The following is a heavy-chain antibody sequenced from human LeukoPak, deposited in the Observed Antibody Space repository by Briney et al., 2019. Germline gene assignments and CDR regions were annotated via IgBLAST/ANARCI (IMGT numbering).Heavy chain of an antibody. D-gene: IGHD3-9*01. V-gene: IGHV1-46*01. CDR3: ARDGGGILTGFESRWFDP. Sequence: ASVKVSCKASGYTFTSYYMHWVRQATGQGLEWMGIINPSGGSTSYAQKFQGRVTMTRDTSTSTVYMELSSLRSEDTAVYYCARDGGGILTGFESRWFDPWGQGTLVTVSS. J-gene: IGHJ5*02. CDR2: INPSGGST. CDR1: GYTFTSYY.